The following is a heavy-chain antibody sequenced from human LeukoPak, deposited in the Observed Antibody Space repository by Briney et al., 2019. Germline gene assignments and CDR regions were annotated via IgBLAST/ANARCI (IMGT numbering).Heavy chain of an antibody. CDR3: ARVKVQYSSSWPFDY. J-gene: IGHJ4*02. CDR1: GFTFSSYW. Sequence: GGSLRLSCAASGFTFSSYWMHWVRQAPGKGLVWVSRINSDGSSTSYADSVKGRFTISRDNAKNTLYLQMNSLRAEDTAVYYCARVKVQYSSSWPFDYWAREPWSPSPQ. D-gene: IGHD6-6*01. CDR2: INSDGSST. V-gene: IGHV3-74*01.